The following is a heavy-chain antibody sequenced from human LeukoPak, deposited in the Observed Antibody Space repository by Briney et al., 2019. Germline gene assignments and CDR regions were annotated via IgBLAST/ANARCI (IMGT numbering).Heavy chain of an antibody. J-gene: IGHJ4*02. D-gene: IGHD5-18*01. CDR2: VIPILGMA. Sequence: SVKVSCKASGGSFNSFNINWVRQAPGQGLDWMGRVIPILGMANYAQKFQGRVKITADKSTTTAYMELSSLRSEDTAAYFCASEIENVDTGIEYWGQGTLVTVSS. CDR1: GGSFNSFN. CDR3: ASEIENVDTGIEY. V-gene: IGHV1-69*02.